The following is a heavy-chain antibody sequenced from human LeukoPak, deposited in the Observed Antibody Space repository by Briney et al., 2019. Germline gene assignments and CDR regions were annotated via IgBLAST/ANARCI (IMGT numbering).Heavy chain of an antibody. V-gene: IGHV3-30*04. J-gene: IGHJ1*01. CDR2: ISYDGITE. CDR3: ARGGKIALAGTRSPQYFQH. D-gene: IGHD6-19*01. CDR1: GFAFSSFA. Sequence: GGSLRLSCAASGFAFSSFAMHWVRQAPGKGLEWVSLISYDGITEDYSDSVKGRFTISRDNSKNTLYLQMNSLRAEDTAVYYCARGGKIALAGTRSPQYFQHWGQGTLVTVSS.